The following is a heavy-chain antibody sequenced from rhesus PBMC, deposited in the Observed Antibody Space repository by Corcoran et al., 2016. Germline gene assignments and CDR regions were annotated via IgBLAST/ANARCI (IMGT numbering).Heavy chain of an antibody. Sequence: QVKLQQWGEGLVKTSETLSLTCAVYGGSISGYYYWSWIRQAPGKGLEWIGNMDGKSASTNYNPSLKNRVTISKDTSKNQFSLKLSSVTAADTAVYYCARAECYYSGSYYFYWGQGVLVTVSS. J-gene: IGHJ4*01. CDR3: ARAECYYSGSYYFY. CDR2: MDGKSAST. D-gene: IGHD3-16*01. V-gene: IGHV4-73*01. CDR1: GGSISGYYY.